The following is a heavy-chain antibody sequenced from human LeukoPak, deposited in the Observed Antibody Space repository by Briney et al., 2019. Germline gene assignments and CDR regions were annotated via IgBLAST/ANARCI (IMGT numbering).Heavy chain of an antibody. Sequence: SETLSLTCAVYGGSFSGYYWSWIRQPPGKGLEWIGYIYYSGSTNYNPSLKSRVTISVDTSKNQFSLKLSSVTAADTAVYYCARESRGYGGRNDAFDIWGQGTMVTVSS. D-gene: IGHD4-23*01. J-gene: IGHJ3*02. CDR2: IYYSGST. CDR3: ARESRGYGGRNDAFDI. CDR1: GGSFSGYY. V-gene: IGHV4-59*01.